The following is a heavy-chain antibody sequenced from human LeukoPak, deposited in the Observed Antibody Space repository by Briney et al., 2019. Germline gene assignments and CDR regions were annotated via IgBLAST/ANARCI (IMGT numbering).Heavy chain of an antibody. CDR1: GFTFSDYY. CDR2: ISSSGITI. Sequence: PGGSLRLSCAASGFTFSDYYMSWIRQAPGKGLEWVSYISSSGITIYYADSVKGRFTISRDNSKNTLYLQMNSLRAEDTAVYYCARGDYDILTGYDYWGQGTLVTVSS. D-gene: IGHD3-9*01. CDR3: ARGDYDILTGYDY. V-gene: IGHV3-11*04. J-gene: IGHJ4*02.